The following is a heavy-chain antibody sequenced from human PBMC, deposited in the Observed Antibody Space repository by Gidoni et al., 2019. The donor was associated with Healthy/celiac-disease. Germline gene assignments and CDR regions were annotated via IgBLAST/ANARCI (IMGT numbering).Heavy chain of an antibody. D-gene: IGHD2-2*01. V-gene: IGHV3-49*05. J-gene: IGHJ4*02. Sequence: EVQLVESGGVLVKPGRSLRLSCTASGFTFGDYAMSWFRQAPGKGLEWVGFIRSKAYGGTTEYAASLKGRFTISRDDSKSIAYLQMNSLKTEDTAVYYCTLGYCSSTSCFNFDYWGQGTLVTVSS. CDR2: IRSKAYGGTT. CDR3: TLGYCSSTSCFNFDY. CDR1: GFTFGDYA.